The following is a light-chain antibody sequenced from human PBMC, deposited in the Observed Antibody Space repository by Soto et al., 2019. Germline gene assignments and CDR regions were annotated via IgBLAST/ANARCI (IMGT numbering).Light chain of an antibody. CDR1: QSVSRD. CDR2: DAS. CDR3: QHRHN. V-gene: IGKV3-11*01. J-gene: IGKJ3*01. Sequence: DIVLTQSPATLSLSPGERATLSCRASQSVSRDFVWYQQKPGQAPRLLIYDASNRATGIPARFSGSGSGTDFTLTINSLQPEDFAVYYCQHRHNFGSGTKVDFK.